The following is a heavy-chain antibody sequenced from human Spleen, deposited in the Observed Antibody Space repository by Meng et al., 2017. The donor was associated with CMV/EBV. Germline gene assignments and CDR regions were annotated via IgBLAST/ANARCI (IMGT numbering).Heavy chain of an antibody. J-gene: IGHJ2*01. CDR1: GSVNSNSYY. CDR3: ARAPGIAVAGWYFDL. D-gene: IGHD6-19*01. CDR2: ISSRGST. Sequence: GSVNSNSYYFTSIRPPPGTGLSWLEYISSRGSTPSTPSLTLRVPLSVDTSKNQFSLKLSSVTAADTAVYYCARAPGIAVAGWYFDLWGRDTLVTVSS. V-gene: IGHV4-61*01.